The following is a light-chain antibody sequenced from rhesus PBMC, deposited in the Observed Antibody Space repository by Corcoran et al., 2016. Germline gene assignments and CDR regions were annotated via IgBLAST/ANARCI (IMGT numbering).Light chain of an antibody. CDR1: AGINVGAYY. V-gene: IGLV5-69*01. CDR2: YSSDSNQ. J-gene: IGLJ6*01. CDR3: AFLYSSVSV. Sequence: QPVLTQPASLSASPGASVRLTCALPAGINVGAYYIFWYQQKPGRPPRYLLNYSSDSNQGQASGVPSRFSGSNDASANAGVLSISGLQSEDEADYYCAFLYSSVSVIGSGTKLTVL.